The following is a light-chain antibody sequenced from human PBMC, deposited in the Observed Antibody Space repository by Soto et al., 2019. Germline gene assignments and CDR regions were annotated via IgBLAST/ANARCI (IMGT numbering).Light chain of an antibody. Sequence: QAVVTQEPSLTVSPGGTVTLTCALTTGAVTSDYYPNWFQRKPGQALRTLIYRTSNKHSWTPARFSGSLRGGKAALTLSGVQPEDEADYYCVLLYGGAWVFGGGTKVTVL. CDR1: TGAVTSDYY. CDR2: RTS. V-gene: IGLV7-43*01. CDR3: VLLYGGAWV. J-gene: IGLJ3*02.